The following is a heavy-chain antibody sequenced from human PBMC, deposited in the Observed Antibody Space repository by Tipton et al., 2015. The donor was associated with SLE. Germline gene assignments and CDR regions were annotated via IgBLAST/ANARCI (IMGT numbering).Heavy chain of an antibody. Sequence: QSGPEVKKPGASVKVSCKASGYTFTTYGISWVRQAPGQGLEWMGWISAYNGHTNYAQKLQGRVTLTTDTSTSTAYMELRSLRSDDTAVYYCARRKARGVTRKDYYYGMDVWGQGTTVTVSS. CDR1: GYTFTTYG. CDR2: ISAYNGHT. J-gene: IGHJ6*02. CDR3: ARRKARGVTRKDYYYGMDV. V-gene: IGHV1-18*01. D-gene: IGHD4-17*01.